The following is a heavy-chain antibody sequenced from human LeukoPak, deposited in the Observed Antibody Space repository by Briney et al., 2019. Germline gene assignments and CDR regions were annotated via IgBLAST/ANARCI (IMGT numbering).Heavy chain of an antibody. CDR3: ARDRVGVGGNGWEN. Sequence: ASVKVSCKASGYTFTGYYMHWVRQAPGQGLEWMGWINPNSGGTNYAQKFQGRVTMTRDTSISTAYMELSRLTSEDTAVYFCARDRVGVGGNGWENWGQGTLVTVSS. V-gene: IGHV1-2*02. J-gene: IGHJ4*02. CDR1: GYTFTGYY. D-gene: IGHD6-19*01. CDR2: INPNSGGT.